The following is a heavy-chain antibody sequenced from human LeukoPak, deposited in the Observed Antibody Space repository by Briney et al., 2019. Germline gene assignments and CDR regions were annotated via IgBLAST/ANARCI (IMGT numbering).Heavy chain of an antibody. D-gene: IGHD3-22*01. CDR1: GFTFSNAW. Sequence: QAGGSLRLSCAASGFTFSNAWMSWVRQAPGKGLEWVANIKQDGSEKYYVDSVKGRFTISRDNAKNSLYLQMNSLGAEDTAVYYCARVGYDSSGSQLDYWGQGTLVTVSS. V-gene: IGHV3-7*01. CDR2: IKQDGSEK. CDR3: ARVGYDSSGSQLDY. J-gene: IGHJ4*02.